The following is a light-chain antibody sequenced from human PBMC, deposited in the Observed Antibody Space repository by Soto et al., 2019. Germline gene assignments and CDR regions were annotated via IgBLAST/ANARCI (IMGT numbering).Light chain of an antibody. CDR3: LQDYNYPYT. J-gene: IGKJ2*01. CDR1: QDIRID. Sequence: AIQMTQSPSSLSASVGDRVTITCRASQDIRIDLGWYQQKPGKAPKLLIYAASSLQSGVPSRFSGSGSGTDFTLTISSLQPEDFATYYCLQDYNYPYTFGQGTKLEI. V-gene: IGKV1-6*01. CDR2: AAS.